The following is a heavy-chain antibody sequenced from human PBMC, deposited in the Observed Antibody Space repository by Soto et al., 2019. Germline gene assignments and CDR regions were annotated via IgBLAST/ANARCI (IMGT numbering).Heavy chain of an antibody. D-gene: IGHD2-15*01. CDR1: GAAVSGGGQY. J-gene: IGHJ6*01. V-gene: IGHV4-31*03. CDR3: ARERVLGDGGGFDV. Sequence: QVHLQESGPGLLKPSQTLSLTCTVSGAAVSGGGQYWNWVRQLPGEGLEWIGNIYYIGSTDYNPSLKSRVTISCDTSKNQFYLKLISVTAADTAVYYCARERVLGDGGGFDVWGQGTTVTVSS. CDR2: IYYIGST.